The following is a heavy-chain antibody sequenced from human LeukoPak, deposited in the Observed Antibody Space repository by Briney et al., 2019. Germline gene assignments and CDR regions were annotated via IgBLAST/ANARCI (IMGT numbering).Heavy chain of an antibody. J-gene: IGHJ4*02. D-gene: IGHD4/OR15-4a*01. CDR1: GFMFSKHW. Sequence: GGSLRLSCAVSGFMFSKHWMSWVRQAPGKGLEWVANIKEDGSEKYYVDPVKGRFAISRDNTKNSLYLQMNSLGAEDTAVYYCATSYPGASHYWGQGTLVTVSS. CDR3: ATSYPGASHY. V-gene: IGHV3-7*03. CDR2: IKEDGSEK.